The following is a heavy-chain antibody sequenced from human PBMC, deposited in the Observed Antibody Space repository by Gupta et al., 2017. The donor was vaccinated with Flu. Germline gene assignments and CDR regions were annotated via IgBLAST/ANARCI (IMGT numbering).Heavy chain of an antibody. J-gene: IGHJ4*02. Sequence: EVQVLESGGGLVQPGGSLRLSCAFSGFTFSSYAMSWVRQAPDNGLEWVSVISGTGSSTYYAESVKGRFTISRDNSKNTLYLHLSSLRADDTAIYYCAKESELTVAPMYDYWGQGTLVTVSS. D-gene: IGHD3-22*01. CDR3: AKESELTVAPMYDY. CDR2: ISGTGSST. CDR1: GFTFSSYA. V-gene: IGHV3-23*01.